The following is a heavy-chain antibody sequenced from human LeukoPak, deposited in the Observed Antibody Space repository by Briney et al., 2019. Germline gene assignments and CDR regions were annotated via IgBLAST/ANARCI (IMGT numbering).Heavy chain of an antibody. CDR2: INHSGST. D-gene: IGHD7-27*01. CDR1: GGSFSGYY. J-gene: IGHJ4*02. V-gene: IGHV4-34*01. Sequence: SETPSLTCPVYGGSFSGYYWSWIRQPPGKGLEWIGEINHSGSTNYNPSLKSRVTISVDTSKNQFSLKLSSVTAADTAVYYCASLLTGGADYWGQGTLVTVSS. CDR3: ASLLTGGADY.